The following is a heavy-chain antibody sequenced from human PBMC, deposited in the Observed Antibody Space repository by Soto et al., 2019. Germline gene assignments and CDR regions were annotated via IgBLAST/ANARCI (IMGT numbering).Heavy chain of an antibody. Sequence: SPTLSLPCAISGESVSSNSGSWNWIGLYPSRRREWLGRTDNRSKWYSVYAASVKGRMSINPDTSKQKSSLQLNSVPPQGAGVYYCGRGHGCLWPCGQGSLVGVSS. V-gene: IGHV6-1*01. CDR2: TDNRSKWYS. D-gene: IGHD3-10*01. CDR1: GESVSSNSGS. J-gene: IGHJ5*02. CDR3: GRGHGCLWP.